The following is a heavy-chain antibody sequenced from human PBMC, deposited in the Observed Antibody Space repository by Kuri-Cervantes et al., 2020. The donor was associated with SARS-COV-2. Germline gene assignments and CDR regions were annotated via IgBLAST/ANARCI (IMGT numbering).Heavy chain of an antibody. CDR1: GFTFSSYG. CDR2: IRYDGSNK. D-gene: IGHD1-14*01. CDR3: AKGPGASSDYYYYYYMDV. J-gene: IGHJ6*03. V-gene: IGHV3-30*02. Sequence: GESLKISCAASGFTFSSYGMHWVRQAPGKGLEWVAFIRYDGSNKYYADSVKGRFTISRDNSKNTLYLQMNSLRAEDTAVYYCAKGPGASSDYYYYYYMDVWGKGTTVTVSS.